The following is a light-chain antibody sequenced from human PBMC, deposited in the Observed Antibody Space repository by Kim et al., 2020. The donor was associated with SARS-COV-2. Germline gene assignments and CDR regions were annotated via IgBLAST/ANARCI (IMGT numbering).Light chain of an antibody. J-gene: IGLJ2*01. V-gene: IGLV1-51*01. CDR3: GTWDSSLSAGV. Sequence: QKVPVSCSGSSSNIGNNYVTCYQQLPGTAPKRLIYDNNKRPSGIPDRFSGSKSGTSATLGITGLQTGDEADYYCGTWDSSLSAGVFGGGTQLTVL. CDR2: DNN. CDR1: SSNIGNNY.